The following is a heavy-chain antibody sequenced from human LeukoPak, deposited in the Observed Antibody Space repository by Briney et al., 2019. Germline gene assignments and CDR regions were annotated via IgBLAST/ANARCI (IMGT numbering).Heavy chain of an antibody. Sequence: SETLSLTCTVSGGSISSSSYYWGWIRQPPGKGLEWIGSIYYSGSTYYNPSLKSRVTISVDTSKNQFSLKLSSVTAADTAVYYCARHRFLGGVVVVPAAIKEYNWFDPWGQGTLVTVSS. CDR1: GGSISSSSYY. CDR3: ARHRFLGGVVVVPAAIKEYNWFDP. V-gene: IGHV4-39*01. J-gene: IGHJ5*02. D-gene: IGHD2-2*01. CDR2: IYYSGST.